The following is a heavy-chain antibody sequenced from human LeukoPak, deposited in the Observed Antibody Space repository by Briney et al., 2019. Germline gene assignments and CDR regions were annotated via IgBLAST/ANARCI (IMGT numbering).Heavy chain of an antibody. Sequence: SETLSLTCTVSGGSISSYYWSWIRQPPGKGLEWIGYTYYSGSTNYNPSLKSRVTTSVDSSKNQFSLKLSSVTAADTAVYYCARDSVAVAGDRAFDIWGHGTMVTVSS. V-gene: IGHV4-59*01. CDR1: GGSISSYY. D-gene: IGHD2-15*01. J-gene: IGHJ3*02. CDR3: ARDSVAVAGDRAFDI. CDR2: TYYSGST.